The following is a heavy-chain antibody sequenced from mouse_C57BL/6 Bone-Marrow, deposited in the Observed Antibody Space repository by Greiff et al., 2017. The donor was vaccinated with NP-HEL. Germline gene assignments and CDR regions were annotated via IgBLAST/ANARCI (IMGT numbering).Heavy chain of an antibody. Sequence: EVKLMESGGGLVKPGGSLKLSCAASGFTFSSYAMSWVRQTPEKRLEWVATISDGGSYTYYPDNVKGRFTISRDNAKNNLYLQMSHLKSEDTAMYYCAREELRRYYAMDYWGQGTSVTVSS. V-gene: IGHV5-4*01. D-gene: IGHD2-4*01. CDR3: AREELRRYYAMDY. J-gene: IGHJ4*01. CDR1: GFTFSSYA. CDR2: ISDGGSYT.